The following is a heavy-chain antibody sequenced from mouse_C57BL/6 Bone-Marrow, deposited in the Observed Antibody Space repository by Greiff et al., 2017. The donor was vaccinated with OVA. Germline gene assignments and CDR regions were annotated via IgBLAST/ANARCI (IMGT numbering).Heavy chain of an antibody. J-gene: IGHJ4*01. CDR3: TTVDGYYGNAMDY. V-gene: IGHV14-4*01. CDR2: IDPENGDT. Sequence: EVQLQQPGAELVRPGASVKLSCTASGFNIKDDYMHWVKQRPEQGLEWIGWIDPENGDTEYASKFQGKATITADTSSNTAYLQLSSLTSEDTAVYYCTTVDGYYGNAMDYWGQGTSVTVSS. D-gene: IGHD2-3*01. CDR1: GFNIKDDY.